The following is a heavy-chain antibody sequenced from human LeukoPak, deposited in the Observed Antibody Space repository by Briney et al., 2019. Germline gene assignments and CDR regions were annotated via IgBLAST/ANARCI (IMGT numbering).Heavy chain of an antibody. CDR3: AELGITMIGGV. J-gene: IGHJ6*04. CDR1: GFTLSSYE. V-gene: IGHV3-48*03. Sequence: GGSLRLSCAASGFTLSSYEMNWVRQARGKGPEVVSYISSSCSTIYYADSVKGRFTISRDNAKNSLYLQMNSLRAEDTAVYYCAELGITMIGGVWGKGTTVTISS. D-gene: IGHD3-10*02. CDR2: ISSSCSTI.